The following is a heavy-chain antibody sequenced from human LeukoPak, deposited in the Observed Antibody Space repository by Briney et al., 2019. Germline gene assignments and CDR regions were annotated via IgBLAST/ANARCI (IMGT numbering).Heavy chain of an antibody. J-gene: IGHJ4*02. V-gene: IGHV3-48*02. Sequence: QPGGSLRLSCAASGFAFSDYSMNWVRQAPGKGLEWVSYISSSDNTIHYADSVKGRLTISRDNAKNSLYLEMNSLRDEDTAVYYCARVHRGYSYGRPDYWGQGTLVTVSS. CDR2: ISSSDNTI. D-gene: IGHD5-18*01. CDR3: ARVHRGYSYGRPDY. CDR1: GFAFSDYS.